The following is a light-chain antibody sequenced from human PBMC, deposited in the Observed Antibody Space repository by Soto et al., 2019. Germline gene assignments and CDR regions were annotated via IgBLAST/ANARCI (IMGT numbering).Light chain of an antibody. CDR1: QGISRS. CDR3: QQADTFPIT. J-gene: IGKJ5*01. CDR2: AAS. Sequence: IQMTQSPSSLFASVGDRATISWQASQGISRSLAWYQQKPGKAPKLLIYAASSLQSGVPSRFSGSGFGTDFTLTISSLQPEDSAIYYCQQADTFPITFGQGTRLEI. V-gene: IGKV1D-12*01.